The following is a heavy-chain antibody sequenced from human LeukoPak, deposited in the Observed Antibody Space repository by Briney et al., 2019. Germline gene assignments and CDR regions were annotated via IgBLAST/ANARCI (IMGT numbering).Heavy chain of an antibody. V-gene: IGHV3-30*04. CDR2: ISYDGSNK. Sequence: QSGGSLRLSCAASGFTFSSYAMHWVRQAPGKGLEWVAVISYDGSNKYYADSVKGRFTISRDNSKNTLYLQMNSLRAEDTAVYYCARDGTYYDFWGGYPYYYYGMDVWGQGTTVTVSS. CDR1: GFTFSSYA. D-gene: IGHD3-3*01. J-gene: IGHJ6*02. CDR3: ARDGTYYDFWGGYPYYYYGMDV.